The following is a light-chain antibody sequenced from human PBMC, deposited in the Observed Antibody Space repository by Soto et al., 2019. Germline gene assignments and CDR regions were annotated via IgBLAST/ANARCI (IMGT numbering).Light chain of an antibody. J-gene: IGKJ1*01. CDR1: QGVGSSF. V-gene: IGKV3-20*01. Sequence: EIVLTQSPGTLSLSPGERATLSCRASQGVGSSFLAWYQQKPGQAPSLLIYSTSTRVTGIPDRFSGSGSGTDFTLTISRLEPEDCAVYYCQQYGASPWTFGQGTKVEIK. CDR2: STS. CDR3: QQYGASPWT.